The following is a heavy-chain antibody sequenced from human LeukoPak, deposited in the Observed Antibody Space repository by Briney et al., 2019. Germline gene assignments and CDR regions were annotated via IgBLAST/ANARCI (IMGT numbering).Heavy chain of an antibody. CDR1: GFTFDDYT. Sequence: GGSLRLSCAASGFTFDDYTMHWVRQAPGKGLEWVSLISWDGGSTYYADSVKGRFTISRDNSKNSLYLQMNSLRTEDTALYYCARDRGRYYYYYMDVWGKGTTVTVSS. CDR3: ARDRGRYYYYYMDV. J-gene: IGHJ6*03. V-gene: IGHV3-43*01. CDR2: ISWDGGST.